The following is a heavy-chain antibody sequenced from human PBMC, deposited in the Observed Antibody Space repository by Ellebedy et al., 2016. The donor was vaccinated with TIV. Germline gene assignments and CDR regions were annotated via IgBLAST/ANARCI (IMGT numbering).Heavy chain of an antibody. J-gene: IGHJ6*02. CDR3: ARVPRFGDYYYGMDV. CDR1: GFTFGGYG. V-gene: IGHV3-33*01. D-gene: IGHD3-10*01. Sequence: LSLTCAASGFTFGGYGMHWVRQAPGKGLEWVAVIWFDGSKEFYADSVKGRFTISRDDSKNEVFLQMNSLRAEDTAVYYCARVPRFGDYYYGMDVWGQGTTVTVSS. CDR2: IWFDGSKE.